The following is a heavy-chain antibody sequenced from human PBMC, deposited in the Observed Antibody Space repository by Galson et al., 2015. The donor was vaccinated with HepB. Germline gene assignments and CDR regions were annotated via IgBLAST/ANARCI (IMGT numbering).Heavy chain of an antibody. CDR3: ATAICSSTSCYSHFDY. J-gene: IGHJ4*02. V-gene: IGHV1-24*01. Sequence: SVKVSCKVSGYTLTELSMHWVRQAPGKGLEWMGGFDPEDGETIYAQKFQGRVTMTEDTSTDTAYMELSSLGSEDTAVYYCATAICSSTSCYSHFDYWGQGTLVTVSS. CDR2: FDPEDGET. D-gene: IGHD2-2*02. CDR1: GYTLTELS.